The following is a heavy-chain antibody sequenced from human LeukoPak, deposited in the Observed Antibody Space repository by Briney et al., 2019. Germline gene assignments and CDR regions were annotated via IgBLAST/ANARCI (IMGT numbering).Heavy chain of an antibody. CDR2: IWYDGSNK. J-gene: IGHJ4*02. D-gene: IGHD6-13*01. Sequence: GGSLRLSCAASGFTFSSYGMHWVRQAPGKGLEWVAVIWYDGSNKYYADSVKGRFTISRDNSKNTLYLQMSSLRAEDTAVYYCARDSSASIAAAGTGDYWGQGTLVTVSS. CDR1: GFTFSSYG. V-gene: IGHV3-33*01. CDR3: ARDSSASIAAAGTGDY.